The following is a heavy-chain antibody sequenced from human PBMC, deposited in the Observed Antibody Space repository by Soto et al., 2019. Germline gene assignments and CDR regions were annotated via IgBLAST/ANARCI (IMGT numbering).Heavy chain of an antibody. Sequence: LRLSCTATGFTFPTYAMSWVRQAPGKGLEWVSAISASGGTFYAASVKGRFTISRDNSKDTLYLQMNSLRAEDTAVYYCAKRDLVDASPRNFDYWGKGTQGTVSS. CDR2: ISASGGT. V-gene: IGHV3-23*01. CDR1: GFTFPTYA. D-gene: IGHD3-10*01. J-gene: IGHJ4*02. CDR3: AKRDLVDASPRNFDY.